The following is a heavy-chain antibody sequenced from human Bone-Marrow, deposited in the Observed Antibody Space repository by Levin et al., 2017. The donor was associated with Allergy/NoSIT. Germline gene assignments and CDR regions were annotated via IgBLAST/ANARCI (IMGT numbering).Heavy chain of an antibody. CDR2: INPNSGGT. CDR1: GYTFTGYY. V-gene: IGHV1-2*06. Sequence: ASVKVSCKASGYTFTGYYMHWVRQAPGQGLEWMGRINPNSGGTNYAQKFQGRVTMTRDTSISTAYMELSRLRSDDTAVYYCARDRLSGSDAFDIWGQGTMVTVSS. CDR3: ARDRLSGSDAFDI. J-gene: IGHJ3*02. D-gene: IGHD6-19*01.